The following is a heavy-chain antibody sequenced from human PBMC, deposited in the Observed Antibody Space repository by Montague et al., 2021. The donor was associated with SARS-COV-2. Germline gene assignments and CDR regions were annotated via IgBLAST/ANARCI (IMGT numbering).Heavy chain of an antibody. Sequence: SETLSLTCTVSGGSISSFYWSWFRQPPGKGLEWIGYISDSGSTNYNPSLTSRGTMSVDTSKNQFSLKVNSVTAGDTAVYYCARHCSATLAADYWGQGTLVTVSS. CDR3: ARHCSATLAADY. V-gene: IGHV4-59*08. CDR1: GGSISSFY. CDR2: ISDSGST. J-gene: IGHJ4*02. D-gene: IGHD2-15*01.